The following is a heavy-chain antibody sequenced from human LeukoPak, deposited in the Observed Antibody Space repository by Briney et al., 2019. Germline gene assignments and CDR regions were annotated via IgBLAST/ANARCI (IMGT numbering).Heavy chain of an antibody. Sequence: ASVKVSCKASGYTFTVSFMHWVRQAPGPGLEWMGWINPNNGATTYAQKFQGRVTMTRDTSFSTVYMELSSLRSDDTAVYYCATIQGADGYGVYGPIDFWGPGTLLTVSS. CDR2: INPNNGAT. V-gene: IGHV1-2*02. CDR3: ATIQGADGYGVYGPIDF. J-gene: IGHJ4*02. CDR1: GYTFTVSF. D-gene: IGHD4-17*01.